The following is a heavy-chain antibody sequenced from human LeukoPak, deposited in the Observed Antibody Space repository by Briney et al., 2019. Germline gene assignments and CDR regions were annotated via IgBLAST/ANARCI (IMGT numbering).Heavy chain of an antibody. CDR3: ARDWQLERFHVDY. CDR1: GGTFSSYA. Sequence: ASVKVSCKASGGTFSSYAISWVRQAPGQGLEWMGWISAYNGNTNYAQKLQGRVTMTTDTSTSTAYMELRSLRSDDTAVYYCARDWQLERFHVDYWGQGTLVTVSS. V-gene: IGHV1-18*01. D-gene: IGHD1-1*01. J-gene: IGHJ4*02. CDR2: ISAYNGNT.